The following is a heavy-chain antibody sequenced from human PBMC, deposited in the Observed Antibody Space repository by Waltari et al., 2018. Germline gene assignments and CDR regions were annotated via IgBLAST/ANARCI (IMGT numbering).Heavy chain of an antibody. CDR1: GAPMDRYY. J-gene: IGHJ6*02. CDR2: IFSSGKT. CDR3: AKEIGLQNHNFYYGMDV. Sequence: QVQLQESGPGLVKSSETLALVCTVSGAPMDRYYWSWVRQPLGGGLEWIGRIFSSGKTSYKPSLKSRATMSVDMSKKQSRLDLKSVTAADSAVYYCAKEIGLQNHNFYYGMDVWGQGTTVTISS. V-gene: IGHV4-4*07. D-gene: IGHD2-15*01.